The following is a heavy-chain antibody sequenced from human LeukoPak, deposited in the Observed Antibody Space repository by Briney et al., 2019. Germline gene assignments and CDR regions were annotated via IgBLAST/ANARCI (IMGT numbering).Heavy chain of an antibody. Sequence: GGSLRLSCVGSGFTFDEYAMHWVRQAPGKGLEWVSLITWDARDTYYADSVRGRFTISRDNSKNSLYLQMNSLRAEDTALYYCTKGGGSGFLDWGQGTLVTVSS. D-gene: IGHD3-22*01. CDR3: TKGGGSGFLD. V-gene: IGHV3-43D*03. CDR1: GFTFDEYA. CDR2: ITWDARDT. J-gene: IGHJ4*02.